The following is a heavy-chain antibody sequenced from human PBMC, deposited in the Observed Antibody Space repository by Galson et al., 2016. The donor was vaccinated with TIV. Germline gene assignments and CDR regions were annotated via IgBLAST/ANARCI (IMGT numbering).Heavy chain of an antibody. CDR1: GGPITSRDDY. CDR3: ARHGRLGIDY. D-gene: IGHD3-9*01. J-gene: IGHJ4*02. Sequence: SETLSLTCTVSGGPITSRDDYWGWIRLSPGKGLAWIGSIYYRGSTYYNPSLKSRVTISIDTSKNHFSLKLTSVGVADSAVYYCARHGRLGIDYWGQGTLVTVSS. V-gene: IGHV4-39*01. CDR2: IYYRGST.